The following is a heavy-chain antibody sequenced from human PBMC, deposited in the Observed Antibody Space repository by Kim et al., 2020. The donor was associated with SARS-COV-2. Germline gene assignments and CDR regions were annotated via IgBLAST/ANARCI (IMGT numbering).Heavy chain of an antibody. CDR2: IYYSGST. CDR1: GGSISSSSYY. J-gene: IGHJ3*02. CDR3: ASRGYYDIPPEI. Sequence: SETLSLTCTVSGGSISSSSYYWGWIRQPPGKGLEWIGSIYYSGSTYYNPSLKSRVTISVDTSKNQFSLKLSSVTAADTAVYYCASRGYYDIPPEIWGQGTMVTVSS. V-gene: IGHV4-39*01. D-gene: IGHD3-9*01.